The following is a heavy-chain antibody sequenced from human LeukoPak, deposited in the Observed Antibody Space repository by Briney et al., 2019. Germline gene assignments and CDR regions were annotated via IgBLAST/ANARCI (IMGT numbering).Heavy chain of an antibody. CDR2: ISYDGSNE. D-gene: IGHD6-13*01. V-gene: IGHV3-30*18. Sequence: GGSLRLSCAASGFTFDDYAMHWVRQAPGKGLEWVAVISYDGSNEYYADSVKGRFTISRDNSKNTLYLQMNSLRAEDTAVYYCAKDRVYSSSWYGPRPLDYWGQGTLVTVSS. CDR3: AKDRVYSSSWYGPRPLDY. CDR1: GFTFDDYA. J-gene: IGHJ4*02.